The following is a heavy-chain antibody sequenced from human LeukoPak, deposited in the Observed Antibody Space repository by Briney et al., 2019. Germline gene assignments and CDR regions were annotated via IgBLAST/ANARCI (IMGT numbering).Heavy chain of an antibody. CDR1: GDSINSGGYF. CDR2: ISYSGST. CDR3: ARVKGDFWSGYYVDY. D-gene: IGHD3-3*01. Sequence: SQTLSLTCTVSGDSINSGGYFWSWIRQHPGKGPEWIRYISYSGSTYYNPSLKGRLTISVDTSKKNFSLRLNSVTAADTAVYYCARVKGDFWSGYYVDYWGQGTLVTVSS. V-gene: IGHV4-31*03. J-gene: IGHJ4*02.